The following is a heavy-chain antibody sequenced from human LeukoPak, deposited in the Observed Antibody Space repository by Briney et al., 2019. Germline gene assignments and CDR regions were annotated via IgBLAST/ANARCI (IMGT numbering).Heavy chain of an antibody. D-gene: IGHD5-18*01. J-gene: IGHJ4*02. CDR2: IYYSGST. CDR3: AGDRGYSYGQGY. Sequence: SETLSLTCTVSGGSISSSSYYWGWIRQPPGKGLEWIGSIYYSGSTYYNPSLKSRVTISVDTSKNQFSLKLSSVTAADTAVYYCAGDRGYSYGQGYWGQGTLVTVSS. V-gene: IGHV4-39*01. CDR1: GGSISSSSYY.